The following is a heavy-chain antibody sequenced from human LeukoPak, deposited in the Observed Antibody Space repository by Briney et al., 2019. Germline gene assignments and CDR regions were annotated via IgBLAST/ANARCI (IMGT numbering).Heavy chain of an antibody. CDR2: ISSSGDAT. CDR1: RFTFKNYA. J-gene: IGHJ4*02. CDR3: AESFDGSGYYYVYFDN. Sequence: GGSLRLSCAASRFTFKNYAMSWVRQAPGKGLEWVSSISSSGDATYYANSVKGRFTISRDNSENTLYLQMNSPRAEDTAVYYCAESFDGSGYYYVYFDNWGQGTLVTVSS. V-gene: IGHV3-23*01. D-gene: IGHD3-22*01.